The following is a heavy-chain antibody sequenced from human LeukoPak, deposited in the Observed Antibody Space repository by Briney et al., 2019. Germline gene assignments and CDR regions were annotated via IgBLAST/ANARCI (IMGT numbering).Heavy chain of an antibody. CDR2: IYYSGST. Sequence: SETLSLTCTVSGGSISSYYWSWIRQPPRKGLEWIGYIYYSGSTNYNPSLKSRVTISVDTSKNQFSLKLSSVTAADTAVYYCARNPFYYYMDVWGKGTTVTVSS. V-gene: IGHV4-59*01. CDR1: GGSISSYY. CDR3: ARNPFYYYMDV. J-gene: IGHJ6*03.